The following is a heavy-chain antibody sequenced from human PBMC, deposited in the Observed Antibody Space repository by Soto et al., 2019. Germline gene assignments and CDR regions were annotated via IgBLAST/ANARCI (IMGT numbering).Heavy chain of an antibody. J-gene: IGHJ6*02. CDR2: INHSGST. V-gene: IGHV4-34*01. CDR1: GGSFSGYY. Sequence: SETLSLTCAVYGGSFSGYYWSWIRQPPGKGLEWIGEINHSGSTNYNPSLKSRVTISVDTSKNQFSLKLSSVTAADTAVYYCARGDIVVVVAASRTYYYGMDVWGQGTTVT. D-gene: IGHD2-15*01. CDR3: ARGDIVVVVAASRTYYYGMDV.